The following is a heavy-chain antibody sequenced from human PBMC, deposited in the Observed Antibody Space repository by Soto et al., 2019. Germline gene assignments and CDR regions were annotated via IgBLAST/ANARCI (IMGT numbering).Heavy chain of an antibody. V-gene: IGHV5-10-1*01. CDR3: ARHPPEGLAMDV. Sequence: GESLKITCKGSGYTFTNYWNSWARQMPGKGLVRMGRIDPSDSYTNYSPSFQVHVAIPCDKSINNAYLHLTSLQASDTAMYYGARHPPEGLAMDVWCHGATVTVSS. CDR2: IDPSDSYT. CDR1: GYTFTNYW. J-gene: IGHJ6*02.